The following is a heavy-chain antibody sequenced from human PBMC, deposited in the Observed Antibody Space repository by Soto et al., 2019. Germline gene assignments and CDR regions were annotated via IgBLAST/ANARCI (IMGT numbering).Heavy chain of an antibody. CDR3: AKGDIVVVPAAVYYYYYGMEV. D-gene: IGHD2-2*01. Sequence: GGSLRLSCAASGFTFSSYAMSWVRQAPGKGLEWVSAISGSGGSTYYADSVKGRFTISRDNSKNTLYLQMNSLRAEDTAVYYCAKGDIVVVPAAVYYYYYGMEVWGQGTTVTVFS. V-gene: IGHV3-23*01. CDR2: ISGSGGST. CDR1: GFTFSSYA. J-gene: IGHJ6*02.